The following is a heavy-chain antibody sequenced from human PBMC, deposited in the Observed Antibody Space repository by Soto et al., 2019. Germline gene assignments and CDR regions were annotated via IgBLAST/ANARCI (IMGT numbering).Heavy chain of an antibody. Sequence: QVQLVQSGAEMKKPGSSVKVSCQSSGGTFNTYAMNWVRQAPGQGPEWMGDISPMFGAANYAPKFQGRVTITAGESTGTSYMQLSSLTSEDLALYFCAREVQVHTPAFVYWGQGTLVTVSS. CDR3: AREVQVHTPAFVY. D-gene: IGHD3-10*01. J-gene: IGHJ4*02. CDR2: ISPMFGAA. V-gene: IGHV1-69*19. CDR1: GGTFNTYA.